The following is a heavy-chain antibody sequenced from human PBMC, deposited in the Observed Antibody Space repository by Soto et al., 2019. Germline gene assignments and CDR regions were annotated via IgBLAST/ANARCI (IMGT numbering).Heavy chain of an antibody. CDR2: IKSKTDGGTT. V-gene: IGHV3-15*01. J-gene: IGHJ4*01. Sequence: GGSLRLSCAASGFTFSNAWMSWVRQAPGKGLEWVGRIKSKTDGGTTDYAAPVKGRFTISRDDSKNTLYLRMNSLKTEDTAVYYCSTDQIEYSYDSSGYYYFDSWGHGPLVTVSS. D-gene: IGHD3-22*01. CDR3: STDQIEYSYDSSGYYYFDS. CDR1: GFTFSNAW.